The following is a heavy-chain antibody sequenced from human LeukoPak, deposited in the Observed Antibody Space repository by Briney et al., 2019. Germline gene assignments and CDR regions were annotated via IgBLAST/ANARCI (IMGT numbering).Heavy chain of an antibody. Sequence: GGSLRLSCAASGFTFSHYGMHWVRQAPGAGLEWVAVICSDGSDKYYAESVKGRFTISRDNSKNSLFLQMSSLRAEDTAVYYCAKDAQRGFDYSNSLQNWGQGILVTVSS. CDR2: ICSDGSDK. CDR1: GFTFSHYG. D-gene: IGHD4-11*01. CDR3: AKDAQRGFDYSNSLQN. J-gene: IGHJ1*01. V-gene: IGHV3-33*03.